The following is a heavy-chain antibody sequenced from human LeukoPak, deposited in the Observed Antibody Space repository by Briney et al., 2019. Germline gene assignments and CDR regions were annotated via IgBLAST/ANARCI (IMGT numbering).Heavy chain of an antibody. V-gene: IGHV4-4*02. D-gene: IGHD3-22*01. J-gene: IGHJ4*02. CDR3: ARDRLAAPIDYYYDSSGSFDY. Sequence: SETLSLTCGVSGGSISNTNWWTWVRQPPGKGLEWIGEVNLQGSTNYNPSLKSRVAISVDKSENHISLKLTSVTAADTAVYYCARDRLAAPIDYYYDSSGSFDYWGQGTLVTVSS. CDR2: VNLQGST. CDR1: GGSISNTNW.